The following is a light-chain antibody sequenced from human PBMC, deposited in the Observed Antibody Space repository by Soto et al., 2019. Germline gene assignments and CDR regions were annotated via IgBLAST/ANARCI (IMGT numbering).Light chain of an antibody. V-gene: IGKV3-11*01. CDR2: DAS. CDR3: QQRSNWII. J-gene: IGKJ5*01. Sequence: ETVLTQSPATLSLSPGERATLSCRASQSVSSYLAWYQQKPGQAPRLLIYDASNRATCIPARFSGSGSGTDFTLTICSLEPEDFAVYYCQQRSNWIIVGQGTRPEIK. CDR1: QSVSSY.